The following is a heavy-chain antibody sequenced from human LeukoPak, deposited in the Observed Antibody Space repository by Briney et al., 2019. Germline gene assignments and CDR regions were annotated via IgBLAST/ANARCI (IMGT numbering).Heavy chain of an antibody. V-gene: IGHV1-18*01. Sequence: ASVKVSCKASGYTFTSYGISWVRQAPGQGLEWMGWISGYNGNTNYAQQKLQGRVTMTTDKSTNAAYMELSSLRSEDTAVYYCAQDVLDYYDRSKYVTWGQGTRVTVSS. D-gene: IGHD3-22*01. CDR2: ISGYNGNT. CDR3: AQDVLDYYDRSKYVT. J-gene: IGHJ5*02. CDR1: GYTFTSYG.